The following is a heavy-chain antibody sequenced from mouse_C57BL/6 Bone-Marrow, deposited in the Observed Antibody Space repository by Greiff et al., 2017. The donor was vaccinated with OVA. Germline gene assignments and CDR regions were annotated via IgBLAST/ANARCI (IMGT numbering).Heavy chain of an antibody. Sequence: QVQLQQSGAELMKPGASVKLSCKATGYTFPGYWIEWVKQRPGHGLEWIGEILPGSGSTNYNEKFKGKATFTADTSSHTAYMQLSSLTTEDSAIYYGARPYYYGSSGAYWGQGTLVTVSA. J-gene: IGHJ3*01. CDR1: GYTFPGYW. D-gene: IGHD1-1*01. CDR2: ILPGSGST. V-gene: IGHV1-9*01. CDR3: ARPYYYGSSGAY.